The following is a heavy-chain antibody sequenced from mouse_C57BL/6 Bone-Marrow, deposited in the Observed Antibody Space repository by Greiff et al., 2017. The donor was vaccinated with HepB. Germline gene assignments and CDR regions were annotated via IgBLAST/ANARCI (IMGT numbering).Heavy chain of an antibody. J-gene: IGHJ4*01. CDR2: IDPENGDT. CDR3: TSYYYGSSYDAMDY. Sequence: VQLQQSGAELVRPGASVKLSCTASGFNIKDDYMHWVKQRPEQGLEWIGWIDPENGDTEYASKFQGKATITADTSSNTAYLQLSSLTSEDTAVYYFTSYYYGSSYDAMDYWGQGTSVTVSS. V-gene: IGHV14-4*01. D-gene: IGHD1-1*01. CDR1: GFNIKDDY.